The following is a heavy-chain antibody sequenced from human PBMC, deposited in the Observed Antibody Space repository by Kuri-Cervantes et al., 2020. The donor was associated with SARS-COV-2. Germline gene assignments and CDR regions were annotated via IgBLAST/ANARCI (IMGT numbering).Heavy chain of an antibody. D-gene: IGHD3-3*01. CDR3: ARIGSYDFWSGYPSRPQYYYYYGMDV. V-gene: IGHV4-61*08. Sequence: SETLSLTCTVSGGSISSGDYYWSWIRQPPGKGLEWIGYIYYSGSTNYNPSLKSRVTISVDTSKSQFSLKLSSVTAADTAVYYCARIGSYDFWSGYPSRPQYYYYYGMDVWGQGTTVTVSS. CDR1: GGSISSGDYY. CDR2: IYYSGST. J-gene: IGHJ6*02.